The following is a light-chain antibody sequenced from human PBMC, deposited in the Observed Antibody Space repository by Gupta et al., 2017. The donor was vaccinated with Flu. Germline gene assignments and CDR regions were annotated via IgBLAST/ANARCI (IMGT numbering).Light chain of an antibody. J-gene: IGKJ2*02. Sequence: FTLGTAPLVSCMSSPGLVNNTGNSYLYWYQQKPGQSPKRLIYGASNLHTGVPESFSGSGSGTDFTLKISSVEADDVGIYYCQQCKSYPCAFGPGTKVDI. V-gene: IGKV2-30*01. CDR2: GAS. CDR3: QQCKSYPCA. CDR1: PGLVNNTGNSY.